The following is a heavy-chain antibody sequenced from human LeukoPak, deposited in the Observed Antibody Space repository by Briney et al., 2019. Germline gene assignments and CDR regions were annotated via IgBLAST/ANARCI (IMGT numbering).Heavy chain of an antibody. Sequence: GGSLRLSCAASGFTFSSYEMNWVRQAPGKGLEWVSYISSSGSTTHYADSMKGRFTISRDNAKNSLYLQMNSLRAEDAAVYYCARDNYDSSGYYFDWGQGTLVTVSS. D-gene: IGHD3-22*01. V-gene: IGHV3-48*03. J-gene: IGHJ4*02. CDR3: ARDNYDSSGYYFD. CDR2: ISSSGSTT. CDR1: GFTFSSYE.